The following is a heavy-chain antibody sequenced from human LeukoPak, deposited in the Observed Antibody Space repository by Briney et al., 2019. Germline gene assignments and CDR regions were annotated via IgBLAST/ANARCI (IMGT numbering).Heavy chain of an antibody. J-gene: IGHJ4*02. D-gene: IGHD5-24*01. Sequence: GGSLRLSCAASGFTFSSYWMSWVRQAPGKGLEWVANIKQDGSEKYYVDSVKGRFTISRDNAKNSLYLQMDSLRAEDTAVYYCARVGDSRDGYNYAADFGYWGQGTLVTVSS. V-gene: IGHV3-7*01. CDR2: IKQDGSEK. CDR3: ARVGDSRDGYNYAADFGY. CDR1: GFTFSSYW.